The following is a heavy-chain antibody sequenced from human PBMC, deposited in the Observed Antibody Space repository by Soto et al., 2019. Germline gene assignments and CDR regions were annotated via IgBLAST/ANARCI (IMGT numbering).Heavy chain of an antibody. J-gene: IGHJ4*02. CDR3: ARRRGGFGGGWSTPYFDY. CDR1: GFSLNTSGVA. V-gene: IGHV2-5*02. CDR2: IYWDDDK. D-gene: IGHD6-19*01. Sequence: QITLKESGPTVVKPTQTLTLTCSLSGFSLNTSGVAVGWIRQPPGKALEWLAVIYWDDDKSWNPSLRDRLTINRDASDDQVVLTVTNMDPVDTGTYYCARRRGGFGGGWSTPYFDYWGQGTLVTVPS.